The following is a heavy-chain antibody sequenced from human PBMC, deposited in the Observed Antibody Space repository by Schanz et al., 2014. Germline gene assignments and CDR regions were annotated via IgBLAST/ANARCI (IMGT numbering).Heavy chain of an antibody. V-gene: IGHV3-23*04. CDR1: GFTFSAYA. Sequence: EVQLVESGGGLVQPGGSLRLSCAASGFTFSAYAMTWVRQIPGKGLEWVSAISASGGTTYYADSVKGRFTISRDNSKNTMYLQINNLRADDTAIYYCAKDAPYPFDLWGRGTLITVSS. CDR3: AKDAPYPFDL. CDR2: ISASGGTT. J-gene: IGHJ2*01.